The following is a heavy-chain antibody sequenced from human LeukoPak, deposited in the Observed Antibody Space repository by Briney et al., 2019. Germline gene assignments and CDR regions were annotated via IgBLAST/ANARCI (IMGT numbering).Heavy chain of an antibody. D-gene: IGHD3-10*01. Sequence: GGSLRLSCAASGFTSSTYSMNWVRQAPGKGLEWVSHISDSSDTIYHADSVKGRFTISRDNAKNSLFLQMNSLRDEDTAVYYCARYFGDPQGMDVWGQGTTVTVSS. CDR3: ARYFGDPQGMDV. J-gene: IGHJ6*02. V-gene: IGHV3-48*02. CDR1: GFTSSTYS. CDR2: ISDSSDTI.